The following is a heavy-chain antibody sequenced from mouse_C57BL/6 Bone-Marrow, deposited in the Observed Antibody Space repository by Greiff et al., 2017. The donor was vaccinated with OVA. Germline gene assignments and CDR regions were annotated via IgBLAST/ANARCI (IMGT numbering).Heavy chain of an antibody. Sequence: VKLMESGAELVKPGASVKMSCKASGYTFTTYPIEWMKQNHGKSLEWIGNFHPYNDDTKYNEKFKGKATLTVEKSSSTVYLELSRLTSDDSAVYYCARGSYYRPAWFAYWGQGTLVTVSA. D-gene: IGHD2-12*01. J-gene: IGHJ3*01. CDR2: FHPYNDDT. V-gene: IGHV1-47*01. CDR3: ARGSYYRPAWFAY. CDR1: GYTFTTYP.